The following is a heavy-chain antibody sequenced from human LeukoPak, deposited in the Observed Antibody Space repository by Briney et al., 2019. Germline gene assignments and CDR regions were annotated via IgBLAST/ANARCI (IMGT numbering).Heavy chain of an antibody. CDR3: ERGSNYDPWFDAFDI. CDR1: GGSISSSSYY. V-gene: IGHV4-39*07. Sequence: SETLSLTCTVSGGSISSSSYYWGWIRQPPGKGLEWIGSIYYSGSTYYNPSLKSRVIISVDTSKNQFSLKLSSVTAADTAVYYCERGSNYDPWFDAFDIWGQGTMVTVSS. CDR2: IYYSGST. D-gene: IGHD3-22*01. J-gene: IGHJ3*02.